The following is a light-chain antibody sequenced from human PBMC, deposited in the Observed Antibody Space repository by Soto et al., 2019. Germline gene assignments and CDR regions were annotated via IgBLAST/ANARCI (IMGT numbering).Light chain of an antibody. V-gene: IGLV2-23*01. CDR2: EGS. CDR1: SSDGGSYNL. Sequence: QSVLTQPASVSGSPGQSITISCTGTSSDGGSYNLVSWYQQHPGKAPKLMIYEGSKRPSGVSNRFSGSKSGNTASLTISGLQAEDEADYYCCSYAGSSTVVVGGGTKLTVL. J-gene: IGLJ2*01. CDR3: CSYAGSSTVV.